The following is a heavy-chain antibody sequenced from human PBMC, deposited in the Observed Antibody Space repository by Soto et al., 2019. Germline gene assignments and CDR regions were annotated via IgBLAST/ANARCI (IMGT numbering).Heavy chain of an antibody. CDR1: GYTFNTYY. D-gene: IGHD2-2*01. CDR3: GRDTSKYFDF. V-gene: IGHV1-18*01. Sequence: ASVKVSCKTSGYTFNTYYISWLRQAPGQGLEWIGWISTYNGNTNYVPRFQGRITMTTDTSTTTAFMELRSLRSDDTALYFCGRDTSKYFDFCGQGTPVTVYS. J-gene: IGHJ4*02. CDR2: ISTYNGNT.